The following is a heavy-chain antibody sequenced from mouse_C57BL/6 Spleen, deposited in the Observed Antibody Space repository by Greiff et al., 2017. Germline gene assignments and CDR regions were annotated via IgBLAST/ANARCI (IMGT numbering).Heavy chain of an antibody. CDR3: ARIWDRAIDY. D-gene: IGHD3-3*01. V-gene: IGHV1-61*01. Sequence: QVQLQQPGAELVRPGSSVKLSCKASGYTFTSYWLDWVKQRPGQGLEWIGNIYPSDSETHYNQKFKDKATLTVDKSSSTAYMQLSSLTSEDSAVYYCARIWDRAIDYWGQGTSVTVSS. CDR2: IYPSDSET. J-gene: IGHJ4*01. CDR1: GYTFTSYW.